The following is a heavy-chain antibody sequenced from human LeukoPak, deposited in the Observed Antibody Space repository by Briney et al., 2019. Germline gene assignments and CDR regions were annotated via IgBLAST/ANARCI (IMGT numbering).Heavy chain of an antibody. CDR2: ISGSGGST. CDR3: AKAGYYDILTGYYNTPDY. CDR1: GFTFSSYA. D-gene: IGHD3-9*01. Sequence: PGGSLRLSCAASGFTFSSYAMSWVRQAPGKGLEWVSAISGSGGSTYYADSVKGRFTISRDNSKNTLYLQMNSLRAEDTAVYYCAKAGYYDILTGYYNTPDYWGQGTLVTVSS. J-gene: IGHJ4*02. V-gene: IGHV3-23*01.